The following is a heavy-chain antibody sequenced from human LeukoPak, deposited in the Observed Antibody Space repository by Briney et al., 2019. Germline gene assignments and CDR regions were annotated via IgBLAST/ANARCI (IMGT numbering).Heavy chain of an antibody. V-gene: IGHV3-23*01. Sequence: PGGSLRLSCAVSGITLSNYGMSWARQAPGKGLEWVAGISDSGGGTKYADSVKGRFTISRDNPKNTLYLQMNSLRAEDTAVYFCAKRGVVIRVILVGFHKEAYYFDSWGQGALVTGSS. J-gene: IGHJ4*02. CDR1: GITLSNYG. CDR2: ISDSGGGT. D-gene: IGHD3-22*01. CDR3: AKRGVVIRVILVGFHKEAYYFDS.